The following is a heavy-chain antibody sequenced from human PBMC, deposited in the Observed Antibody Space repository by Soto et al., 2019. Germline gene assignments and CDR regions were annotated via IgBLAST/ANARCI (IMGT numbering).Heavy chain of an antibody. J-gene: IGHJ4*02. CDR1: GFTFSSYS. CDR3: AIAPSRVVPAANFDY. Sequence: GGSLRLSCAASGFTFSSYSMNWVRQAPGKGLEWVSSISSSSSYICYADSVKGRFTISRDNAKNSLYLQMNSLRAEDTAVYYCAIAPSRVVPAANFDYWGQGTLVTVSS. CDR2: ISSSSSYI. V-gene: IGHV3-21*01. D-gene: IGHD2-2*01.